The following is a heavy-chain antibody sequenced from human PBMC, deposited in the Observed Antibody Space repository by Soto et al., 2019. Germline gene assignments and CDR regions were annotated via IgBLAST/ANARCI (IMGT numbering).Heavy chain of an antibody. CDR2: INAGNGNT. CDR1: GYTFTSYA. J-gene: IGHJ3*02. Sequence: QVQLVQSGAEVKKPGASVKVSCKASGYTFTSYAMHWVRQAPGQRLEWMGWINAGNGNTKYSQKFQGRVTIARDTPASTPYMELSTLSCKARVVYSCGESSLAAAGTSPLGAFVIGGQGKMVTASS. D-gene: IGHD6-13*01. CDR3: GESSLAAAGTSPLGAFVI. V-gene: IGHV1-3*01.